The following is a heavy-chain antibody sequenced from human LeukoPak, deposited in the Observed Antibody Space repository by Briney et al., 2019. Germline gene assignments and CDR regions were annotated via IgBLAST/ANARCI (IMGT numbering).Heavy chain of an antibody. CDR3: ARTSNKWGAFDI. Sequence: ASVKVSCEASGYTFTGYYMHWVRQAPGQGLEWMGWINPNSGGTNYAQKFQGRVTMTRDTSISTAYMELSRLRSDDTAVYYCARTSNKWGAFDIWGQGTMVTVSS. V-gene: IGHV1-2*02. D-gene: IGHD1-26*01. CDR2: INPNSGGT. J-gene: IGHJ3*02. CDR1: GYTFTGYY.